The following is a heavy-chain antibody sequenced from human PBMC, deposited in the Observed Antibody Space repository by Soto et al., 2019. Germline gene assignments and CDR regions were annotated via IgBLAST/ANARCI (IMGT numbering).Heavy chain of an antibody. CDR1: GFTFNPYI. V-gene: IGHV3-33*01. Sequence: GGSLGVSCEASGFTFNPYIVLWVCQAPGKGLEWLAAIWYDGTQKYYADSVKGRFIISRDNSKKTLYLEMNSLRAEDTAVYYCARAGGTTVTGLWHFDSWGQGTLVTVSS. CDR2: IWYDGTQK. J-gene: IGHJ4*02. CDR3: ARAGGTTVTGLWHFDS. D-gene: IGHD4-17*01.